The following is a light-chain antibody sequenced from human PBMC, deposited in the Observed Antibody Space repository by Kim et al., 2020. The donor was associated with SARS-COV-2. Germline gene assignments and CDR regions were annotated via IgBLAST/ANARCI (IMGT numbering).Light chain of an antibody. CDR3: SSYAGSNNLL. Sequence: QSALTQPPSASGSPGQSVTISCTGTSSDVGGYYYVSWYQHHPGKAPKLLIYEISERPSGVPDRFSGSKSGNTASLTVSGLQAEDEADYYCSSYAGSNNLLFGGGTQLTVL. CDR2: EIS. J-gene: IGLJ2*01. V-gene: IGLV2-8*01. CDR1: SSDVGGYYY.